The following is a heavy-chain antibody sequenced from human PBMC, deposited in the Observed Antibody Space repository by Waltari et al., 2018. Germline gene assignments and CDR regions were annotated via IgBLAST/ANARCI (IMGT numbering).Heavy chain of an antibody. V-gene: IGHV3-48*03. J-gene: IGHJ6*03. CDR2: ISNSGSTM. CDR1: GLSTSNYE. Sequence: EMQVVESGGGLVQPGGSVRLFGEASGLSTSNYEMNWIRQAPGKGLELVSYISNSGSTMYYADSVKGRFTISRDNAKNSLYLEMNSLRAEDTSIYYCARPSTEYYYYYYYMDVWGKGTTVTVS. CDR3: ARPSTEYYYYYYYMDV.